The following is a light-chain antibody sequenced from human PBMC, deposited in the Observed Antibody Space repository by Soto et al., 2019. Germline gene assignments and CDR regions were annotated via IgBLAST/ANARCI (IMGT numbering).Light chain of an antibody. V-gene: IGKV3-20*01. Sequence: EIVLTQPPGTLSLSPGERATLSCRASQTVSSSFLAWYQQTPGQAPRLLIYAASSRATGIPDRFSGSGSGTDFTLTISRLEPEDFAVYYCQQYGNSPQTFGQGTKVDI. CDR1: QTVSSSF. CDR2: AAS. CDR3: QQYGNSPQT. J-gene: IGKJ1*01.